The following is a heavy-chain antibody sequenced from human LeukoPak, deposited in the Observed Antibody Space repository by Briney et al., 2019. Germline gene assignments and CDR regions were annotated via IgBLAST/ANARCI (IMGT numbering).Heavy chain of an antibody. D-gene: IGHD3-10*01. Sequence: ASVKVSCKASGHTFTSYGISWVRQAPGQGLEWMGWIGPYNGNTNYAQNLQGRVTMTTDTSTSTAYMELGSLGSDDTAVYYCARDQDRLVRGVIGYWGQGTLVTVSS. J-gene: IGHJ4*02. CDR2: IGPYNGNT. V-gene: IGHV1-18*01. CDR1: GHTFTSYG. CDR3: ARDQDRLVRGVIGY.